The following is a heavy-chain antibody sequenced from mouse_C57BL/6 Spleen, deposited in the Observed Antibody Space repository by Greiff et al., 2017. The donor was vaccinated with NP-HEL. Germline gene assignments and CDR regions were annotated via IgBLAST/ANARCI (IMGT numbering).Heavy chain of an antibody. CDR2: IDPSDSYT. J-gene: IGHJ2*01. Sequence: QVQLQQPGAELVMPGASVKLSCKASGYTFTSYWMHWVKQRPGQGLEWIGEIDPSDSYTNYNQKFKGKSTLTVDKSSSTAYMQLSSLTSEDSAVYYCARGEDFTTVVATPFDYWGKGTTLTVSS. CDR1: GYTFTSYW. CDR3: ARGEDFTTVVATPFDY. D-gene: IGHD1-1*01. V-gene: IGHV1-69*01.